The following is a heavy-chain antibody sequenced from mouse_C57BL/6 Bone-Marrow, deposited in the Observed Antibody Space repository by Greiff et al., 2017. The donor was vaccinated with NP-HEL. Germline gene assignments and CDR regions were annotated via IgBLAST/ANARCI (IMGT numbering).Heavy chain of an antibody. CDR2: INPGSGGT. V-gene: IGHV1-54*01. J-gene: IGHJ2*01. CDR1: GYAFTNYL. Sequence: VQLQQSGAELVRPGTSVKVSCKASGYAFTNYLIEWVKQRPGQGLEWIGVINPGSGGTNYNEKFKGKATLTADKSSSTAYMQLSSLTSENSAVYFCARLGYYFDYEGRGTTLTVSS. CDR3: ARLGYYFDY.